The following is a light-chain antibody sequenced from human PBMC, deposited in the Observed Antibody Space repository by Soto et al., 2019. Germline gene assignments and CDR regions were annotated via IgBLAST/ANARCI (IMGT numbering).Light chain of an antibody. Sequence: EFVLTQSPATLSLSPGERATLSCRASQSVSNYLACYQQRPGQSPRLLIYDVSNRATGIPARFSGSGSGTDFTLTISSLEPEDFAVYYCQQSGAFGGGTKVDIK. CDR2: DVS. V-gene: IGKV3-11*01. J-gene: IGKJ4*01. CDR3: QQSGA. CDR1: QSVSNY.